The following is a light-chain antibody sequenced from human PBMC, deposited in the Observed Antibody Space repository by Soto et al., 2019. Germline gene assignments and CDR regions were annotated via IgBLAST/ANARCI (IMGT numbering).Light chain of an antibody. J-gene: IGLJ3*02. CDR1: SSDVGGYNY. CDR3: SSYTSRSTWV. CDR2: DVS. Sequence: QSVLTQPASVSGSPGQSITISCTGTSSDVGGYNYVSWYQHHPGKAPKLFIYDVSNRPSGVSNRFSGSKSGNTASLTISGLQAEDEADYYCSSYTSRSTWVFGGGTKLTVL. V-gene: IGLV2-14*01.